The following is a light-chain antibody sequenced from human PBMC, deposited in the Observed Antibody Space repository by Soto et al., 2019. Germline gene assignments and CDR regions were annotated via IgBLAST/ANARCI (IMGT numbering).Light chain of an antibody. Sequence: EIVLTQSPGTLSLSPGERATLSCRASQSVSSSYLAWYQQRPGQAPRLLIYGASDRATGIPDRFSGSGSGTDFTLIISRLEPEDFAVYYCQQYGNSPWTFGQGTKVDIK. CDR1: QSVSSSY. CDR2: GAS. CDR3: QQYGNSPWT. V-gene: IGKV3-20*01. J-gene: IGKJ1*01.